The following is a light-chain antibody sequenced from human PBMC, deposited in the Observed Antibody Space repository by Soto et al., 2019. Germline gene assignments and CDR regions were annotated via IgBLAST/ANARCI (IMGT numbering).Light chain of an antibody. V-gene: IGKV3-20*01. CDR3: QQYGDSSWT. Sequence: EIVLTQSPGTLSSSPGERATLSCRASQSVISSYLAWYQHKPGQAPRLLIYASSSRATGSPDRFGGSGSGTDFTLTISRLEPEDFAVYYCQQYGDSSWTFGQGTKVEIK. J-gene: IGKJ1*01. CDR2: ASS. CDR1: QSVISSY.